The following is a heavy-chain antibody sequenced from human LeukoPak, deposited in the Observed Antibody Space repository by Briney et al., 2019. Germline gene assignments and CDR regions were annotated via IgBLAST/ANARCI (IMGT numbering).Heavy chain of an antibody. CDR2: ISGSGGST. D-gene: IGHD3-9*01. Sequence: GGSLRLSCAASGFTFSSYAMSWVRQAPGKGLEWVSAISGSGGSTYYADSVKGRFTISRDNSKNTLYLQMNSLRAEDTAVYYCAKASDYDILTGDNWFDPWGQGTLVTVSS. CDR1: GFTFSSYA. CDR3: AKASDYDILTGDNWFDP. J-gene: IGHJ5*02. V-gene: IGHV3-23*01.